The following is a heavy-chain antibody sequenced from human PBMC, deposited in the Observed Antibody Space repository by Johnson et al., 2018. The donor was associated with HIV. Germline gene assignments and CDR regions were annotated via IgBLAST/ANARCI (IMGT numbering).Heavy chain of an antibody. D-gene: IGHD3-16*01. CDR2: IWYDGGNK. CDR1: GFTFDDYG. Sequence: QVQLVESGGGVVRPGGSLRLSCAASGFTFDDYGMSWVRQAPGKGLEWVAVIWYDGGNKYYSDSVKGRFTISRDNSKNTLYLQMNSLRPEDTAVYYCARGVVGVLSNALDIWGQGTLVTVAS. V-gene: IGHV3-33*08. J-gene: IGHJ3*02. CDR3: ARGVVGVLSNALDI.